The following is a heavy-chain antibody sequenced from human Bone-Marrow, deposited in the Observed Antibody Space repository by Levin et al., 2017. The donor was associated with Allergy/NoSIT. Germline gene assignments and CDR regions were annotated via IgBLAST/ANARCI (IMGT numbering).Heavy chain of an antibody. CDR1: GGSISSGGYY. J-gene: IGHJ5*02. D-gene: IGHD5-12*01. Sequence: SETLSLTCTVSGGSISSGGYYWSWIRQHPGTGLEWIGYIYYSGSTYYNPSLKSRVTISVDTSKNQFSLKLSSVTAADTAVYYCARVRVATRAHQFDPWGQGTLVTVSS. CDR2: IYYSGST. CDR3: ARVRVATRAHQFDP. V-gene: IGHV4-31*03.